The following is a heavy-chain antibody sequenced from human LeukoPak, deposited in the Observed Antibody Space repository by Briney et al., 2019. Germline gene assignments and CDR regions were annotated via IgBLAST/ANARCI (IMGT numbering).Heavy chain of an antibody. CDR1: GGTFSSYA. D-gene: IGHD3-10*01. CDR2: IIPIFGTA. CDR3: ARDPDYGSGQGY. Sequence: SVKVSCKTSGGTFSSYAISWVRQAPGQGLEWMGGIIPIFGTANYAQKFQGRVTITADESTSTVYMELSSLRSEDTAVYYCARDPDYGSGQGYWGQGTLVTVSS. J-gene: IGHJ4*02. V-gene: IGHV1-69*13.